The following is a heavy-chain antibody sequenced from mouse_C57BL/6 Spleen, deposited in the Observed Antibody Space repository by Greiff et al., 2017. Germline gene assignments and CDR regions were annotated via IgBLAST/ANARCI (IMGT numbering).Heavy chain of an antibody. Sequence: VQLQQSGAELVRPGASVKLSCTASGFNIKDYYMHWVKQRPEQGLEWIGRIDPEDGDTEYAPKFQGKATMTADTSSNTAYLQLSSLTSEDTAVYYCTASASYYYVSYYFDYWGQGTTLTVSS. CDR2: IDPEDGDT. D-gene: IGHD1-1*01. CDR3: TASASYYYVSYYFDY. V-gene: IGHV14-1*01. CDR1: GFNIKDYY. J-gene: IGHJ2*01.